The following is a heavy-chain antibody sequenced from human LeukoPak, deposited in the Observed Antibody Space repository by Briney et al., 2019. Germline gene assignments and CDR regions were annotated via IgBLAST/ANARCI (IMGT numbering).Heavy chain of an antibody. CDR2: INAGNGNT. J-gene: IGHJ4*02. V-gene: IGHV1-3*01. Sequence: GASVKVSCKASGYTFTSYAMHWVRQAPGQRLERMGWINAGNGNTKYSQKFQGRVTITRDTSASTAYMELSSLRSEDTAVYYCARDGIAVVRYYFDYWGQGTLVTVSS. CDR3: ARDGIAVVRYYFDY. D-gene: IGHD6-19*01. CDR1: GYTFTSYA.